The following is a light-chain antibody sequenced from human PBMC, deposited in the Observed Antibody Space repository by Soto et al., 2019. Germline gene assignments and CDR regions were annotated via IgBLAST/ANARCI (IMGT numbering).Light chain of an antibody. CDR2: GAY. V-gene: IGKV3-15*01. Sequence: EIVMTQSPAILSVSPGEGATLSCRANQSVNSALAWYQQKPGQAPRLLIFGAYTRATGIPARFSGSGSGTEFSLTISSLQSEDFAVYYCQQYNKWPLTFGGGTKVEIK. J-gene: IGKJ4*01. CDR3: QQYNKWPLT. CDR1: QSVNSA.